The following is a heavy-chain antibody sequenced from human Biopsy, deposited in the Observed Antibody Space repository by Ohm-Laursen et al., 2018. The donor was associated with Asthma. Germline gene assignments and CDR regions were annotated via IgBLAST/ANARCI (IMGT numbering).Heavy chain of an antibody. D-gene: IGHD3-9*01. CDR3: ARTYYDFMTGQVKDVFGV. J-gene: IGHJ3*01. V-gene: IGHV1-3*04. Sequence: ASVKVSCKASGYNFISFAIHWVRQAPGQRLEWMGWVNTGNGDTKYSQKFQGRVTITRDTSASTAYMELRSLRSEDTATYYCARTYYDFMTGQVKDVFGVWGQGTMATVSS. CDR2: VNTGNGDT. CDR1: GYNFISFA.